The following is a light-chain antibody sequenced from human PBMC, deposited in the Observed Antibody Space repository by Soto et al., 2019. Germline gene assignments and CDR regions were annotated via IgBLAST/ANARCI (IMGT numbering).Light chain of an antibody. CDR1: EDINSR. CDR2: AAF. Sequence: DIQMTQSPSSVSASVGDRVTISCRASEDINSRLAWYQQKPGNAPKLLIYAAFILQSGVPSRFSDYGSGTDFTLSISSLQPEDFATYYCQQADSFPITFGQGTRLEI. CDR3: QQADSFPIT. V-gene: IGKV1-12*01. J-gene: IGKJ5*01.